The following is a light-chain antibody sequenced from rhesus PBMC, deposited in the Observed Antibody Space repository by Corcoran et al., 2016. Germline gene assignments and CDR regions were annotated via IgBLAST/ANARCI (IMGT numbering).Light chain of an antibody. J-gene: IGKJ1*01. CDR1: QSVSTS. CDR3: QQYYSWSRT. Sequence: EIVVTQSPATLSLSPGERATLSCRASQSVSTSVAWFQQKPEQAPRLLMYDSSNRATAIPDRFSGSGSGTDFTLISSSLEAEDVGGYYCQQYYSWSRTFGQGTKVEI. V-gene: IGKV3S9*01. CDR2: DSS.